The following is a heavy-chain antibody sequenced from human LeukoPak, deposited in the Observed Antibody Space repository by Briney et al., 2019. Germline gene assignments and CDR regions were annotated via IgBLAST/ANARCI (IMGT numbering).Heavy chain of an antibody. CDR2: ISSSSSYI. CDR3: ARVIVPYGDYDGPNNWFDP. Sequence: GGSLRLSCAASGFTFSSYSMNWVRQAPGKGLEWVSSISSSSSYIYYADSVKGRFTISRDNAKNSLYLQMNSLRAEDTAVYYCARVIVPYGDYDGPNNWFDPWGQGTLVTVSS. D-gene: IGHD4-17*01. CDR1: GFTFSSYS. V-gene: IGHV3-21*01. J-gene: IGHJ5*02.